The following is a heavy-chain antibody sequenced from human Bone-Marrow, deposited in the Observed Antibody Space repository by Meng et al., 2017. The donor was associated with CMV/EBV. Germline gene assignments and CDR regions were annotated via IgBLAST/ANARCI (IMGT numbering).Heavy chain of an antibody. CDR2: INNDGSTT. Sequence: GESLKISCVASGFTFSSYWMHWVRQAPGKGLVWVSRINNDGSTTNYADSVKGRFTISRDNAKNTLYLQMNSLRAEDTAVYYCERSAGRDGHWGQGTLVTVSS. V-gene: IGHV3-74*01. D-gene: IGHD1-26*01. CDR3: ERSAGRDGH. CDR1: GFTFSSYW. J-gene: IGHJ4*02.